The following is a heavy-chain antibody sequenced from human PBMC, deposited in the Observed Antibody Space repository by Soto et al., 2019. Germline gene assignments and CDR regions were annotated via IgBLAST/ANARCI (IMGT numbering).Heavy chain of an antibody. D-gene: IGHD2-15*01. J-gene: IGHJ4*02. Sequence: QVQLVQSGAEVKKPGASVKVSCKASGYTFTSYGISWVRQAPGQGLEWMGWISAYNGNTNYAQKLQGRVTMTTDTSTSTAYMELRSLGSDDTAVYYCARDSPDDIVVVVAAPLGYWGQGTLVTVSS. CDR3: ARDSPDDIVVVVAAPLGY. CDR2: ISAYNGNT. V-gene: IGHV1-18*01. CDR1: GYTFTSYG.